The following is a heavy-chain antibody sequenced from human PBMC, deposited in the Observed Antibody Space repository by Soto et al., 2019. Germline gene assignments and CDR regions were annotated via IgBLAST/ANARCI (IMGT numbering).Heavy chain of an antibody. V-gene: IGHV5-51*01. Sequence: PGESLKISCQGSGYRFTGYWIAWVRQMPGKGLEWVGIIYPNYSDIKYSPSFQGQVTISADRSNSTAYLQWRSLKASDTAMYFCARHFDSSGFYPDYWGQGTQVTVSS. D-gene: IGHD3-22*01. J-gene: IGHJ4*02. CDR2: IYPNYSDI. CDR1: GYRFTGYW. CDR3: ARHFDSSGFYPDY.